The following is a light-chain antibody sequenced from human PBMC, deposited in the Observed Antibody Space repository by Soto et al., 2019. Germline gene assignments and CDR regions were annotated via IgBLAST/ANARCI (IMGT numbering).Light chain of an antibody. CDR2: AAS. J-gene: IGKJ1*01. Sequence: DIQMTQSPSSLSASVGDRVTITCRASQSISSYLNWYQQKPGKAPKLLIYAASSLQSGVPSRFSGSASGTAFTLTISSLQPEDFATYYCQQSYSTPRTFGQGTKVEIK. CDR1: QSISSY. V-gene: IGKV1-39*01. CDR3: QQSYSTPRT.